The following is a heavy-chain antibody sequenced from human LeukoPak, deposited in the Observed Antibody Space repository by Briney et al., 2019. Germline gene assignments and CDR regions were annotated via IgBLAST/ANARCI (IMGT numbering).Heavy chain of an antibody. CDR1: EFTFSSYW. Sequence: GGSLRLSCAASEFTFSSYWMSWVRQAPGKGLEWVANIKQDGSEKYYVDSVKGRFTISRDNAKNSLYLQMNSLRAEDTAVYYCARDEGYDYNWFDPWGQGTLVTVSS. CDR2: IKQDGSEK. V-gene: IGHV3-7*01. CDR3: ARDEGYDYNWFDP. J-gene: IGHJ5*02. D-gene: IGHD5-12*01.